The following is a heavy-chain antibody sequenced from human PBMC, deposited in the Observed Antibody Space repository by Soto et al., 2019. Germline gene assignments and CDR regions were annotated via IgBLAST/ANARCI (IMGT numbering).Heavy chain of an antibody. J-gene: IGHJ6*02. Sequence: ASVKVSCKASGYTFTSYYMHWVRQAPGQGLEWMGIINPSSGSTSYAQKFQGRVTMTRDTSTSTVYMELSSLRAEDTAVYYCAKAQSEYYYDSSVYRRPYGMDVWGQGTTVTVSS. CDR3: AKAQSEYYYDSSVYRRPYGMDV. CDR1: GYTFTSYY. V-gene: IGHV1-46*01. CDR2: INPSSGST. D-gene: IGHD3-22*01.